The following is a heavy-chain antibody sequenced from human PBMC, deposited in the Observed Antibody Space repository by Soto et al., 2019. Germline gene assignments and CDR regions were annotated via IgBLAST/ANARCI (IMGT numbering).Heavy chain of an antibody. Sequence: QITLKESGPTLVKPTQTLTLTCTFSGFSLSTSGVGVGWFRQPPGMALEWLALISWDDDKRYSPSLKSRLTITKDTSKNQVVLTMTTMDPVDTATYYCAHSRWYRLLVDYWGQGTLVTVSS. CDR3: AHSRWYRLLVDY. CDR2: ISWDDDK. CDR1: GFSLSTSGVG. J-gene: IGHJ4*02. V-gene: IGHV2-5*02. D-gene: IGHD6-13*01.